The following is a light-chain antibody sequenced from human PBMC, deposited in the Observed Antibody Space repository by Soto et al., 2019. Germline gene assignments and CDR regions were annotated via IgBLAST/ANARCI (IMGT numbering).Light chain of an antibody. V-gene: IGKV3-20*01. J-gene: IGKJ3*01. CDR3: QQYGSSSYT. CDR2: GAS. Sequence: DMVLTQSPGTLSLSPGDRATISCRASQSVSSNNLAWYQQRPGQAPRVVIYGASTRATGIPARFSGSGSGTDFTLTISRLEPEDVAVYYFQQYGSSSYTFGPGTKVDIK. CDR1: QSVSSNN.